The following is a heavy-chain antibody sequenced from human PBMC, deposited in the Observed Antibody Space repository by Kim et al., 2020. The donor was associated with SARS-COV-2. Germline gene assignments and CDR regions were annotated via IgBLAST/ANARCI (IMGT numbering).Heavy chain of an antibody. CDR2: FDPEDGET. V-gene: IGHV1-24*01. Sequence: ASVKVSCKVSGYTLTELSMHWVRQAPGKGLEWMGGFDPEDGETIYAQKFQGRVTMTEDTSTETAYMELSSLRSEDTAVYYCATAPPLRSFNWFDPWGQGTLFTVSS. J-gene: IGHJ5*02. CDR3: ATAPPLRSFNWFDP. CDR1: GYTLTELS. D-gene: IGHD3-3*01.